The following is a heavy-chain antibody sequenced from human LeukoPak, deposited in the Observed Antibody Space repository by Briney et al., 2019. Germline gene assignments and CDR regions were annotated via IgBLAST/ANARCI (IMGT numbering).Heavy chain of an antibody. Sequence: GGSLRLSCAASGFTFSSYGMHWVRQAPGKGLEWVAVIWYDGTNKYYADSVKGRFTISRDNSKNTLYLQLNSLRGEDTAVYYCAKDKTSGWYYFDFWGQGTLVTVSS. V-gene: IGHV3-33*03. D-gene: IGHD6-19*01. CDR2: IWYDGTNK. J-gene: IGHJ4*02. CDR1: GFTFSSYG. CDR3: AKDKTSGWYYFDF.